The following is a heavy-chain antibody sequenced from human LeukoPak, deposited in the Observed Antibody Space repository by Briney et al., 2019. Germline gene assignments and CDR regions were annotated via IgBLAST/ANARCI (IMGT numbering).Heavy chain of an antibody. V-gene: IGHV1-2*02. CDR2: IYPNSGAT. CDR3: VRFTVELGKNY. CDR1: GYTFTAYY. Sequence: VASVKVSCKPSGYTFTAYYMHWVRQAPGQGLEWLGWIYPNSGATQYAQKFQGRITMTRDTSINTAYIELSSLRSDDTAIYYCVRFTVELGKNYWGQGTLVTVSS. J-gene: IGHJ4*02. D-gene: IGHD7-27*01.